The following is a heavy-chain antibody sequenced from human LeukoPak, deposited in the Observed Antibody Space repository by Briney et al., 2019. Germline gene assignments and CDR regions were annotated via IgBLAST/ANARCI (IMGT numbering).Heavy chain of an antibody. CDR3: AGWLRPPFDY. Sequence: SGPALLKPTQTLTLTCPFSGFSLSTCGMGMTWIRQPPGQALDWLARIDWDDDKYYSASLKTRLTISKDTSKNQVVLTMSDMDPVDTATYYCAGWLRPPFDYWGQGTLVTVSS. D-gene: IGHD5-12*01. CDR1: GFSLSTCGMG. V-gene: IGHV2-70*11. CDR2: IDWDDDK. J-gene: IGHJ4*02.